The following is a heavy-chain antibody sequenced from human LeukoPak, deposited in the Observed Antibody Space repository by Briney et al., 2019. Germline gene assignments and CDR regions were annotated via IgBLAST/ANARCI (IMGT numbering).Heavy chain of an antibody. CDR1: GYTLTSYD. V-gene: IGHV1-8*01. D-gene: IGHD4-17*01. J-gene: IGHJ5*02. CDR3: ARSIDDYGDT. Sequence: ASVKISCKASGYTLTSYDINWVRQATGQGLEWMGWMNPNSGNTGYAQKFQGRVTMTRNTSISTAYMELSSLRSEDAAVYYCARSIDDYGDTWGQGTLVTVSS. CDR2: MNPNSGNT.